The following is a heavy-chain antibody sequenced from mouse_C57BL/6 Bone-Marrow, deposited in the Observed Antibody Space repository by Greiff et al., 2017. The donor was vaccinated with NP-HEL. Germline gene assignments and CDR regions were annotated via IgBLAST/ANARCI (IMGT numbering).Heavy chain of an antibody. CDR3: ARLYYYFDY. Sequence: EVQLQESGGGLVQPGGSLSLSCAASGFTFTDYYMSWVRQPPGKALEWLGFIRNKANGYTTEYSASVKGRFTISRDNSQSILYLQMNALRAEDSATYYCARLYYYFDYWGQGTTLTVSS. J-gene: IGHJ2*01. V-gene: IGHV7-3*01. CDR1: GFTFTDYY. CDR2: IRNKANGYTT. D-gene: IGHD2-3*01.